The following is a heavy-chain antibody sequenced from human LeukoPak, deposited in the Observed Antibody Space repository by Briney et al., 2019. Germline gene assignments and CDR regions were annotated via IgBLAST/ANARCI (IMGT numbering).Heavy chain of an antibody. CDR3: AKDRRSYFDY. Sequence: ASVKVSCKASGYTFTSYYMHWVRQAPGQGLEWMGIINPSGGSTSYAQKLQGRVTMTTDTSTSTAYMELRSLRSDDTAVYYCAKDRRSYFDYWGKGTLVTVSS. CDR2: INPSGGST. J-gene: IGHJ4*02. V-gene: IGHV1-46*01. CDR1: GYTFTSYY.